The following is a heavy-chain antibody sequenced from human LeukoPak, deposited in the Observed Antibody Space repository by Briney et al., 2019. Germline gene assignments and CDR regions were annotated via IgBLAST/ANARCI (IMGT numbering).Heavy chain of an antibody. Sequence: ASVKVSCKASGYTFTSYYMHWVRQAPGQGLEWMGIINPSGGSTSYAQKFQGRVTMTRDTSTSTVYMELSSLRSEDTAVYYCAREGTSLDYYDSSGTFDYWGRGTQVTVSS. CDR3: AREGTSLDYYDSSGTFDY. J-gene: IGHJ4*02. V-gene: IGHV1-46*01. D-gene: IGHD3-22*01. CDR2: INPSGGST. CDR1: GYTFTSYY.